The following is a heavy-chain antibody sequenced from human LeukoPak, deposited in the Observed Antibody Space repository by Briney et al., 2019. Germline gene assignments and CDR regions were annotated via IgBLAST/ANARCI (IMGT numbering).Heavy chain of an antibody. D-gene: IGHD3-10*01. CDR1: GGSVSSGSYY. J-gene: IGHJ4*02. V-gene: IGHV4-61*01. Sequence: PSETLSLTCTVSGGSVSSGSYYWSWIRQPPGKGLEWIGYIYYSGSTKYNPSLKSRVTISVDTSKNQFSLKVNSVAAADTAVYYCSRDQYGSGSYYRYFDYWGQGTLVTVSS. CDR2: IYYSGST. CDR3: SRDQYGSGSYYRYFDY.